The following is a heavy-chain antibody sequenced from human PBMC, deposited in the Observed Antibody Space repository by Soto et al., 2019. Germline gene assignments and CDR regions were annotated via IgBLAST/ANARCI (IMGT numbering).Heavy chain of an antibody. Sequence: ASETLSLTCTVSGYSISSYYWSWIRQPPGKGLEWIGYIYYSGSTYYNPSLKSRVTISVDTSKNQFSLKLSSVTAADTAVYYCARTRAVWFDPWGQGTLVTVSS. D-gene: IGHD1-1*01. CDR1: GYSISSYY. V-gene: IGHV4-59*04. J-gene: IGHJ5*02. CDR3: ARTRAVWFDP. CDR2: IYYSGST.